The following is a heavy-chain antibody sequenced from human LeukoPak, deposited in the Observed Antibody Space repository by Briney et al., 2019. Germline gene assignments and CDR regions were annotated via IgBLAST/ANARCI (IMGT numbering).Heavy chain of an antibody. D-gene: IGHD3-22*01. CDR2: ISSSSSYI. J-gene: IGHJ4*02. V-gene: IGHV3-21*01. CDR1: GFTFSSYS. CDR3: ARLPSNYYDSSGYYETSDY. Sequence: PGGSLRLSCAASGFTFSSYSMNWVRQAPGKGLEWVSSISSSSSYIYYADSVKGRFTISRDNAKNSLYLQMNSLGAEDTAVYYCARLPSNYYDSSGYYETSDYWGQGTLVTVSS.